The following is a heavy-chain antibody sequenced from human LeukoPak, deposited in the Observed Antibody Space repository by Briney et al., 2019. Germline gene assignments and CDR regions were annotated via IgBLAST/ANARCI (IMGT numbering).Heavy chain of an antibody. CDR3: ARDGGYCSGGSCYSYFQH. J-gene: IGHJ1*01. CDR2: ISSSGSTI. V-gene: IGHV3-48*03. D-gene: IGHD2-15*01. Sequence: GGSLRLSCAASGFTFSSYEMNWVRQAPGKGLEWVSYISSSGSTIYYADSAKGRFTISRDNAKNSLYLQMNSLRAEDTAVYYCARDGGYCSGGSCYSYFQHWGQGTLVTVSS. CDR1: GFTFSSYE.